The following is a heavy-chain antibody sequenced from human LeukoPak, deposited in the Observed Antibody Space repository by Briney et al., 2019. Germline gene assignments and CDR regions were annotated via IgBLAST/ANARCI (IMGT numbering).Heavy chain of an antibody. J-gene: IGHJ6*03. V-gene: IGHV3-11*04. CDR3: ARVGYYWYYMDV. CDR1: GGSLSGYY. D-gene: IGHD2-8*01. CDR2: ISSSSSTI. Sequence: LSLTCAVYGGSLSGYYWSWIRQPPGKGLEWVSYISSSSSTIYYADSVKGRFTISRDSAKNSVDLQMNSLRADDTAVYYCARVGYYWYYMDVWGKGSTVTVSS.